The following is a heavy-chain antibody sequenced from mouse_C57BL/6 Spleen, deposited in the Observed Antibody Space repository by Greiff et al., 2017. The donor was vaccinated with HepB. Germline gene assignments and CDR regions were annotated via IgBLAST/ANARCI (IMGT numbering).Heavy chain of an antibody. CDR3: ARYSDGYDLGAWFAY. Sequence: VQLQQSGPELVKPGASVKISCKASGYTFTDYYMNWVKQSHGKSLEWIGDINPNNGGTSYNQKFKGKATLTVDKSSSTAYMELRSLTSEDSAVYYCARYSDGYDLGAWFAYWGQGTLVTVSA. V-gene: IGHV1-26*01. CDR2: INPNNGGT. J-gene: IGHJ3*01. D-gene: IGHD2-2*01. CDR1: GYTFTDYY.